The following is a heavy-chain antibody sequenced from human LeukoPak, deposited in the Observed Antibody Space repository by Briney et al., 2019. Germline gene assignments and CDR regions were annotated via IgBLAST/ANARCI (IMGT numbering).Heavy chain of an antibody. CDR3: ARGLYYLGSGRTYGMDV. V-gene: IGHV4-59*01. Sequence: SETLSLTCTVSGGSISSYFWTWIRQPPGKGLEWIGYIYYSGSTNYNPSLKSRVTISVDTSKNQFSLKLSSVTAADTAVYYCARGLYYLGSGRTYGMDVWGQGTTVTVSS. CDR1: GGSISSYF. J-gene: IGHJ6*02. D-gene: IGHD3-10*01. CDR2: IYYSGST.